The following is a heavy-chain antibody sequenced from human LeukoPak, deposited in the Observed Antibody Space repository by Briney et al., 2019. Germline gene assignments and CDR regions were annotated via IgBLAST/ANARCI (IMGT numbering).Heavy chain of an antibody. V-gene: IGHV1-18*01. CDR1: GYSFTSYG. D-gene: IGHD5-18*01. J-gene: IGHJ4*02. Sequence: GESLKISCKGSGYSFTSYGISWVRQAPGQGLEWMGWISAYNGNTNYAQKLQGRVTMTTDTSTSTAYMELRSLRSDDTAVYYCARGQDTAMVVDYWGQGTLVTVSS. CDR2: ISAYNGNT. CDR3: ARGQDTAMVVDY.